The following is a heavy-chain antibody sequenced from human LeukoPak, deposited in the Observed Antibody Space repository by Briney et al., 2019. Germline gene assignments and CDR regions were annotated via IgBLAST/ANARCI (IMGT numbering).Heavy chain of an antibody. V-gene: IGHV4-39*01. Sequence: KPSETLSLTCTVSGGSISTSSYYWGWIRQPPGKGLEWIGSIYHSRSTYYNASLKSRATISADTSKNQFSLKLSPVTAADTAVYYCARHRWMEVYGSGSYYVDYWGQGTLVTVSS. CDR2: IYHSRST. CDR3: ARHRWMEVYGSGSYYVDY. J-gene: IGHJ4*02. D-gene: IGHD3-10*01. CDR1: GGSISTSSYY.